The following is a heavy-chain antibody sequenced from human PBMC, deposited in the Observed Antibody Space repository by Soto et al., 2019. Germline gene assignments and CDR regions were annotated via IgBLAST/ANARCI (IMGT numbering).Heavy chain of an antibody. J-gene: IGHJ4*02. CDR3: AGDSSWTGYSVQFDS. D-gene: IGHD3-9*01. Sequence: EVQLLESGGGLVQPGGSLRLSCAASGFTFSHFWMHWVRQAPGKGLVWVSRINSGGSGTTYADSVQGRFTISRDNAKNTLYLQMNSLRAEDTAVYYCAGDSSWTGYSVQFDSWGQGTLVTVSS. CDR1: GFTFSHFW. V-gene: IGHV3-74*01. CDR2: INSGGSGT.